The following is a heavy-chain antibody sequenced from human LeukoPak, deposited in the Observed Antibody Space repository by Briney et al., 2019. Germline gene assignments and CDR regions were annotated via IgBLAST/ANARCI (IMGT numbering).Heavy chain of an antibody. J-gene: IGHJ4*02. V-gene: IGHV3-53*01. CDR1: GFVVSDNY. D-gene: IGHD2-15*01. Sequence: GGSLRLSCAASGFVVSDNYMSWVRQAPGQGLEWVSLIYTSGITKYTDSVKGRFTISRDNSMSTLSLQMKSLRVEDTALYYCARGYCSGGSCTWGLFDSWGQGTLVTVSS. CDR2: IYTSGIT. CDR3: ARGYCSGGSCTWGLFDS.